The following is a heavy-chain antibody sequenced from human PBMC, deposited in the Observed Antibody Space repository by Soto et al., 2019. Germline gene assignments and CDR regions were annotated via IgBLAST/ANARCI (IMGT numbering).Heavy chain of an antibody. CDR1: GYTFTGYY. Sequence: GASVKVSCKASGYTFTGYYMHWVRQAPGQGLEWMGWINPNSGGTNYAQKFQGRVTMTRDTSISTAYMELSRLRSDDTAVYYCARESVEMATMPAEFDYWGQGTLVTVSS. CDR3: ARESVEMATMPAEFDY. V-gene: IGHV1-2*02. CDR2: INPNSGGT. D-gene: IGHD5-12*01. J-gene: IGHJ4*02.